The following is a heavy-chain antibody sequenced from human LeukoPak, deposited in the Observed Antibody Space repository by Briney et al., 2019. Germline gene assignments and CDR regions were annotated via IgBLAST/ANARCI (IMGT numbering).Heavy chain of an antibody. CDR2: IINSGGTV. Sequence: GGSLRLSCAASGXTFSIHGMNWVRQAPGKGLEWVSYIINSGGTVYYTDPVQVRFTISRDNARNSLFLQMNSLRNEDTAVYYCARVGRGVFGMDVWGQGTTVTVSS. V-gene: IGHV3-48*02. D-gene: IGHD3-10*01. CDR3: ARVGRGVFGMDV. J-gene: IGHJ6*02. CDR1: GXTFSIHG.